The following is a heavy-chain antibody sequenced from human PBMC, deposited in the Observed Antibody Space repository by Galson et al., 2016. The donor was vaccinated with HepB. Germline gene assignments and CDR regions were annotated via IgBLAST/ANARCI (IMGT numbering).Heavy chain of an antibody. CDR3: TTGLLLWFSELSDY. J-gene: IGHJ4*02. V-gene: IGHV3-15*01. D-gene: IGHD3-10*01. CDR2: IKSKTDGGTT. CDR1: GFTFSNAW. Sequence: SLRLSCAASGFTFSNAWMSWVRQAPGKGLEWVGRIKSKTDGGTTDYAAPVKGRFTMSRDDSKNTLYLQLNSLKTEDTAVYYCTTGLLLWFSELSDYWGQGTLVTVSS.